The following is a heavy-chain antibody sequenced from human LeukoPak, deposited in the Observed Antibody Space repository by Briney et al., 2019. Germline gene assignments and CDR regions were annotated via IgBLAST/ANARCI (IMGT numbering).Heavy chain of an antibody. D-gene: IGHD1-26*01. Sequence: GASVKVSCKASGYTFTGYYMHWVRQAPGQGLEWMGWINPNSGGTNYAQKFQGRVTMTRDTSISTAYMELSRLRSDDTAVYYCARDLIVGANPFDNWGQGTLVTVSS. CDR1: GYTFTGYY. J-gene: IGHJ4*02. CDR3: ARDLIVGANPFDN. CDR2: INPNSGGT. V-gene: IGHV1-2*02.